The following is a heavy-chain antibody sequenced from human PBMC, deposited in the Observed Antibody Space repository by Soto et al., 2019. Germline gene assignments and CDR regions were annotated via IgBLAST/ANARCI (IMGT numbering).Heavy chain of an antibody. CDR2: MNPNSGNT. CDR1: GYTFTSYD. J-gene: IGHJ4*02. D-gene: IGHD2-15*01. CDR3: ARSTWQLTPFDY. V-gene: IGHV1-8*01. Sequence: QVQLVQSGAEVKKPGASVKVSCKASGYTFTSYDINWVRQATGQGLEWMGWMNPNSGNTGYAQKFQGRVTMTRNTAISTAYRELSSLRSEDTAVYYCARSTWQLTPFDYWGQGTLVTVSS.